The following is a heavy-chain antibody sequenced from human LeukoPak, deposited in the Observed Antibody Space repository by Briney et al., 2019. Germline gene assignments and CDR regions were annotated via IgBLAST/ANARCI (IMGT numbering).Heavy chain of an antibody. J-gene: IGHJ4*02. CDR3: ARDHARYYDSSGYPDY. CDR1: GYTFTSYG. Sequence: ASVKVSCKASGYTFTSYGISWVRQAPGQGLEWMGWISAYNGNTNYAQKLQGRVTMTTDTSTSTAYMELRSLRSDDTAVYYCARDHARYYDSSGYPDYWGQGTLVTVSS. CDR2: ISAYNGNT. V-gene: IGHV1-18*01. D-gene: IGHD3-22*01.